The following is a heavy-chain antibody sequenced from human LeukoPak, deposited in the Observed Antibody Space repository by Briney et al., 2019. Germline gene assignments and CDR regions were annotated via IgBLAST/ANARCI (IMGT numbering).Heavy chain of an antibody. Sequence: SETLSLTCTVSGGSISNYYWSWIRQSAGQGLEWIGRIYSSGNTNYNPSLKSRVIMSVDTSKNQFSLKMTSVTAADTAAYYCARDSQPSVGWYYFDNWGQGALVTVSS. CDR3: ARDSQPSVGWYYFDN. CDR1: GGSISNYY. CDR2: IYSSGNT. V-gene: IGHV4-4*07. D-gene: IGHD6-19*01. J-gene: IGHJ4*02.